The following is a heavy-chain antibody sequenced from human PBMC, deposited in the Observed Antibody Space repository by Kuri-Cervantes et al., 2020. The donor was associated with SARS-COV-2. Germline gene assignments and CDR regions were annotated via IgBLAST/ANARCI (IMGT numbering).Heavy chain of an antibody. J-gene: IGHJ4*02. V-gene: IGHV3-7*01. Sequence: GGSLRLSCAASGFMFSRYWMSWVRQAPGKGLEWVANINEDGSEKYYVDSVKGRFTISRDNSKNTLYLQMSSLRAEDTAVYYCVKAPEGPDDYWGQGTLVTVSS. CDR2: INEDGSEK. CDR1: GFMFSRYW. CDR3: VKAPEGPDDY.